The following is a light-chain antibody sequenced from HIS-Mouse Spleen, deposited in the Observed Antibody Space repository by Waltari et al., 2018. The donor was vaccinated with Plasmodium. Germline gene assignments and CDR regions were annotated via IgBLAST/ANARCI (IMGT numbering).Light chain of an antibody. Sequence: SYELTQPPSVSVSPGQTARITCAGDALPKKYSYLYKQKSGQAPVLVIYEDSKRPPGIPERFSGSSSGTMATLTISGAQVEDEADYYCYSTDSSGNHRVFGGGTKLTVL. CDR2: EDS. V-gene: IGLV3-10*01. J-gene: IGLJ3*02. CDR1: ALPKKY. CDR3: YSTDSSGNHRV.